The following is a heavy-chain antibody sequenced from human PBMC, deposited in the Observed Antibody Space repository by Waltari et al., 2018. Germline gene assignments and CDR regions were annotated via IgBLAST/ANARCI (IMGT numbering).Heavy chain of an antibody. Sequence: EVQLVESGGGLVQPGGSLRLSCSASGFTFSSYEMNWVRQAPGKGLEWVSYISSSGSTIYYADSVKGRFTISRDNAKNSLYLQMNSLRAEDTAVYYCARDARLHFWSGFDAFDIWGQGTMVTVSS. D-gene: IGHD3-3*02. CDR3: ARDARLHFWSGFDAFDI. CDR1: GFTFSSYE. V-gene: IGHV3-48*03. J-gene: IGHJ3*02. CDR2: ISSSGSTI.